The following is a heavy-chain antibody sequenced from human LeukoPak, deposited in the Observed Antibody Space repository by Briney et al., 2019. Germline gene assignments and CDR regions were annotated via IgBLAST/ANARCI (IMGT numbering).Heavy chain of an antibody. D-gene: IGHD6-19*01. V-gene: IGHV3-23*01. CDR3: AKADTSGWYFDY. CDR2: ISGSGGST. Sequence: GGSLRLSCAASGFTFSTYAMRWVRQAPGKGLEGVSLISGSGGSTYYADSVKGRFTISRDNSKNTLYVQMNSLRAEDTAVYYCAKADTSGWYFDYWGQGTLVTVSS. J-gene: IGHJ4*02. CDR1: GFTFSTYA.